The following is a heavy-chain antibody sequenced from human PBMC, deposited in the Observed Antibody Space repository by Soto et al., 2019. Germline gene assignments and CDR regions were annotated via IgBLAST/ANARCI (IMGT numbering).Heavy chain of an antibody. CDR3: ARDGVVVVEGYFDL. CDR2: IIPILGIA. CDR1: GGTFSSYT. V-gene: IGHV1-69*08. J-gene: IGHJ2*01. Sequence: QVQLVQSGAEVKKPGSSVKVSCKASGGTFSSYTISWVRQAPGQGLEWMGRIIPILGIANYAQKFQGRVTITADKSTSTAYMELSSLRSEDTAVYYGARDGVVVVEGYFDLWGRGTLVTFSS. D-gene: IGHD2-15*01.